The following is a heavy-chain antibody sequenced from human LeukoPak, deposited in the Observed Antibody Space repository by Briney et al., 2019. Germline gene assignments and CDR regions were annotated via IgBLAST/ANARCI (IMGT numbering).Heavy chain of an antibody. Sequence: PGRSLRLSCAASGFTFSSYGMHWVRQAPGKGLGWVAVIWYDGSNKYYADSVKGRFTISRENSKNTLYLQMNSLRAEDTAVYYCARGHDAFDIWGQGTMVTVSS. CDR1: GFTFSSYG. J-gene: IGHJ3*02. CDR2: IWYDGSNK. V-gene: IGHV3-33*01. CDR3: ARGHDAFDI.